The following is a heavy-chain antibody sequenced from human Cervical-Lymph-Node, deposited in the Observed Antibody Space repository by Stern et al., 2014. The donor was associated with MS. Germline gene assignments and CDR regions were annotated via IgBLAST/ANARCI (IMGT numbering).Heavy chain of an antibody. J-gene: IGHJ5*02. V-gene: IGHV1-69*01. CDR1: GGTFSKFP. CDR3: ALSSEASDRWYSLGYDL. Sequence: VQLVESGAEVTKPGSSVKVSCKASGGTFSKFPSSWVRQAPGQGLEWVGGIFPVLGTPTYAQEVRGRVTITTAVSTSTVYMELSSLRSDDTAVYYCALSSEASDRWYSLGYDLWGQGTLVTVSS. CDR2: IFPVLGTP. D-gene: IGHD6-13*01.